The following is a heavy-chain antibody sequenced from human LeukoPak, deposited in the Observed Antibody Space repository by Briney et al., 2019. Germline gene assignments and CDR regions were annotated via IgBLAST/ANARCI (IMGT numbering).Heavy chain of an antibody. CDR3: AKGPAPYCSGGRCYSHHWYFDL. J-gene: IGHJ2*01. V-gene: IGHV3-23*01. CDR1: QFTFSNYA. D-gene: IGHD2-15*01. Sequence: GGSLRLSCAASQFTFSNYAMSWVRQAPGKGLEWVSAISGSGNTTYFGDSVTGRFTISRDNPKNTVYLQMNSLSAEDTAVYYRAKGPAPYCSGGRCYSHHWYFDLWGRGTLVTVSS. CDR2: ISGSGNTT.